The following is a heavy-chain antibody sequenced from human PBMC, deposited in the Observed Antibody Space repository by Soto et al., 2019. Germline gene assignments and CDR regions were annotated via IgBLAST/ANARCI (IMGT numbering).Heavy chain of an antibody. Sequence: SETLSLTCTVSGGSISSYYWSWIRQPPGKGLEWIGYIFSSGSTNYNPSLKSRVTISVDTSKSQFSLKLSSVTAADTAVYYCARGGGTVDYWGQGTLVTVSS. CDR3: ARGGGTVDY. V-gene: IGHV4-59*01. CDR2: IFSSGST. D-gene: IGHD2-15*01. CDR1: GGSISSYY. J-gene: IGHJ4*02.